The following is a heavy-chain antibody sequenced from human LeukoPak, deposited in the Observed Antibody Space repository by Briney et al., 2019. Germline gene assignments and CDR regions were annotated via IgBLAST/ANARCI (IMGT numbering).Heavy chain of an antibody. D-gene: IGHD2-21*02. CDR3: ARDHLPLAYCGGDCYRTPDY. Sequence: GGSLRLSCAASGFTFSSYSMNWVRQAPGKGLEWVPSISSSSSYIYYADSVKGRFTISRDNAKNSLYLQMNSLRAEDTAVYYCARDHLPLAYCGGDCYRTPDYWGQGTLVTVSS. CDR1: GFTFSSYS. CDR2: ISSSSSYI. J-gene: IGHJ4*02. V-gene: IGHV3-21*01.